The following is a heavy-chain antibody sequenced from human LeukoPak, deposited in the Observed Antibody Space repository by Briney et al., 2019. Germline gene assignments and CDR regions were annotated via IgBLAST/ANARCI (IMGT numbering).Heavy chain of an antibody. CDR3: AKLIRYSGWPLDY. D-gene: IGHD6-19*01. CDR1: GFTFAASA. J-gene: IGHJ4*02. V-gene: IGHV3-23*01. CDR2: FTISGDVE. Sequence: GGSLRLSCAASGFTFAASALAWVRQAPGKGLEWVSTFTISGDVEKYSDSVRGRFTISRDNSKNTVYLQMNSLRAEDTALYYCAKLIRYSGWPLDYWGQGTLVTVSS.